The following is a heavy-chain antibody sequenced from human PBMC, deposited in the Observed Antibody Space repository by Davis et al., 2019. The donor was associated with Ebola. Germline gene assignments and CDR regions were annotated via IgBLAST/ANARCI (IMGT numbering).Heavy chain of an antibody. J-gene: IGHJ4*02. CDR2: INPNSGGT. CDR3: ARGGRTMIVVVTKDNFDY. D-gene: IGHD3-22*01. CDR1: AYTFTSYD. V-gene: IGHV1-2*02. Sequence: ASVKVSCKASAYTFTSYDINWVRQATGQGLEWMGWINPNSGGTNYAEKFQGRVTMTRDTSISTAYMELSRLRSDDTAVYYCARGGRTMIVVVTKDNFDYWGQGTLVTVSS.